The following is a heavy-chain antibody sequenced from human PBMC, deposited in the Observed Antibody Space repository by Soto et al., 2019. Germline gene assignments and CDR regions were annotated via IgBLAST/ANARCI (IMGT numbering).Heavy chain of an antibody. Sequence: VGSLRLSCAASGFTFSGSAMHWVRQASGKGLEWVGRIRSKANSYATAYAASVKGRFTISRDDSKNTAYLQMNSLKTEDTAVYYCTIEKVSGDTNSFSFDYWGQGTLVTVSS. D-gene: IGHD5-18*01. V-gene: IGHV3-73*01. CDR1: GFTFSGSA. J-gene: IGHJ4*02. CDR3: TIEKVSGDTNSFSFDY. CDR2: IRSKANSYAT.